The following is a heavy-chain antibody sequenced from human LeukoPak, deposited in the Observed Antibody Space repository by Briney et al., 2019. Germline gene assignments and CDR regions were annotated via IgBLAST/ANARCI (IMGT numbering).Heavy chain of an antibody. J-gene: IGHJ6*03. CDR2: ISSSGSTI. CDR3: ARDRRLRFLEWPLYYYYMDV. D-gene: IGHD3-3*01. CDR1: GFTFSDYY. Sequence: GGSLRLSCAASGFTFSDYYMSWIRQAPGKGLEWVSYISSSGSTIYYADSVKGRFTISRDNAKNSLYLQMNSLRAEDTALYYCARDRRLRFLEWPLYYYYMDVWGKGTTVTVSS. V-gene: IGHV3-11*01.